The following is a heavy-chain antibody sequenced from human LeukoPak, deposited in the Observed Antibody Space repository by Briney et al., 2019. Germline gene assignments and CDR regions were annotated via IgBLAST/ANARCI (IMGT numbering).Heavy chain of an antibody. V-gene: IGHV1-8*01. CDR2: MNPNSGNT. CDR3: ARGEYSRQSRRRGYYYYYMGV. CDR1: GYTFTSYD. J-gene: IGHJ6*03. D-gene: IGHD6-6*01. Sequence: ASVKVSCKASGYTFTSYDINWVRQATGQGLEWMGWMNPNSGNTGYAQKFQGRVTMTRNTSISTAYMELSSLRAEDTAVYYCARGEYSRQSRRRGYYYYYMGVWGKGTTVTVSS.